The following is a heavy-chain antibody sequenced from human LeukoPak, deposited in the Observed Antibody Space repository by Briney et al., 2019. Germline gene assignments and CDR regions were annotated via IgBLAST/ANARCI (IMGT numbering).Heavy chain of an antibody. D-gene: IGHD1-26*01. CDR3: AKVRLGLEWELQRGRDAFDI. CDR1: GLTFSSYA. CDR2: ISGSGGST. Sequence: GGSLRLSCAVSGLTFSSYAMSWVRQAPGKGLEWVSAISGSGGSTYYADSVKGRFTISRDNSKNTLYLQMNSLRAEDTAVYYCAKVRLGLEWELQRGRDAFDIWGQGTMVTVSS. J-gene: IGHJ3*02. V-gene: IGHV3-23*01.